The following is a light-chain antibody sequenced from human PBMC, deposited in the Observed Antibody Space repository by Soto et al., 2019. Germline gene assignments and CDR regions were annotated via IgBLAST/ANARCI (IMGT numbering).Light chain of an antibody. V-gene: IGKV3-20*01. Sequence: EIVLTQSPGTLSLSPGERATLSCRASQSVSNNYLAWYQQKPGQAPRLLIYGASNRATCIPDRFSGSGSGTDFTLTISRLEPEVFSVYYCQQYGSSGTFGQGTKVEIK. CDR3: QQYGSSGT. CDR2: GAS. CDR1: QSVSNNY. J-gene: IGKJ1*01.